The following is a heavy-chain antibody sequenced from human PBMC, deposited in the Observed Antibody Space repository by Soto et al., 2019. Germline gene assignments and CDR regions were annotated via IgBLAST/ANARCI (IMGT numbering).Heavy chain of an antibody. CDR3: ARSVEGHFDY. J-gene: IGHJ4*02. Sequence: EVQLVESGGGLVQPGGSLRLSCAASGFRFNIYSMNWIRQAPGKGLEWSAYMTSDTKTIKYADSVKGRFTISRDNDNNLVSLQMNSLRDEDTAVYYCARSVEGHFDYWGQGTVVTVSA. D-gene: IGHD6-19*01. CDR2: MTSDTKTI. CDR1: GFRFNIYS. V-gene: IGHV3-48*02.